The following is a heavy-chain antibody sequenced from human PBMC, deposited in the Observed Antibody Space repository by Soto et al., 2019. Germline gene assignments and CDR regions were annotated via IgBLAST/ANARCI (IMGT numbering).Heavy chain of an antibody. V-gene: IGHV4-39*01. CDR3: AHFQKGYNWNYFDH. J-gene: IGHJ4*02. CDR2: VFYPWFT. CDR1: GGSISGSDSY. D-gene: IGHD1-20*01. Sequence: PSETLSLTCAVPGGSISGSDSYWGWLRQSPGKGPEWIVSVFYPWFTSYTPSLESRVSVSVDTSKNQFSLKVSGVSAADTAVYYCAHFQKGYNWNYFDHWGQGALVTVSS.